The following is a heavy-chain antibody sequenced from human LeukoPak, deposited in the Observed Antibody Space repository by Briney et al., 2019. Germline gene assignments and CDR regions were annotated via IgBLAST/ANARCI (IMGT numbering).Heavy chain of an antibody. D-gene: IGHD2-21*02. Sequence: GGSLRLSCAASGFTFSSYWMSWVRQAPGKGLEWVANIKQDGSGKYYVDSVKGRFTISRDNAKNSLYLQMNSLRAEDTAVYYCARDLVMVVTASTAFDYWGQGTLVTVSS. CDR2: IKQDGSGK. CDR1: GFTFSSYW. V-gene: IGHV3-7*05. J-gene: IGHJ4*02. CDR3: ARDLVMVVTASTAFDY.